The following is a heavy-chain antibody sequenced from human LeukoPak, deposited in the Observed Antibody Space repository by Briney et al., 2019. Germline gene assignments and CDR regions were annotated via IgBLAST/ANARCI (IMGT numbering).Heavy chain of an antibody. D-gene: IGHD4-11*01. CDR2: IFYSGSI. CDR1: GDSINSHY. Sequence: SGALSLTCTVPGDSINSHYWSWVRQAPGKGLEWIGYIFYSGSINYSLSLKCRVTISVAGSKNQFSLRLNSVTAADTAVYFCARTGDYSRSTGGWFDPWGQGMLVIVSS. V-gene: IGHV4-59*11. CDR3: ARTGDYSRSTGGWFDP. J-gene: IGHJ5*02.